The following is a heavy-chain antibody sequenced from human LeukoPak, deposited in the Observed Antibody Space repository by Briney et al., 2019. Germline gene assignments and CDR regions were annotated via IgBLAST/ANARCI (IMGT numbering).Heavy chain of an antibody. D-gene: IGHD3-3*01. J-gene: IGHJ4*02. CDR1: GGSVINTNW. Sequence: SGTLSLTCGVSGGSVINTNWWTWVRQPPGKGLEWIGEVHLDGRTNYNPSPESRLTMSVDVSENQVSLKLTSVTAADTAVYYCEREGGFYRPLDYSGQGTLVTVSS. V-gene: IGHV4-4*02. CDR2: VHLDGRT. CDR3: EREGGFYRPLDY.